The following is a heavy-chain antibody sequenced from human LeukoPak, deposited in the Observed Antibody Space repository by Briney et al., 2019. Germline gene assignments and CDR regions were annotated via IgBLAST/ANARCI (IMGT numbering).Heavy chain of an antibody. J-gene: IGHJ6*02. V-gene: IGHV4-4*07. D-gene: IGHD3-10*01. CDR1: GGSISSYY. CDR3: ARVVMVRGDPYYYYGMDV. CDR2: IYTSGST. Sequence: SETLSLTCTVSGGSISSYYWSWIRQPAGKGLEWIGRIYTSGSTNYNPSLKSRVTMSVDTSKNQFSLKLSSVTAADTAVYYCARVVMVRGDPYYYYGMDVWGQGTTVTVSS.